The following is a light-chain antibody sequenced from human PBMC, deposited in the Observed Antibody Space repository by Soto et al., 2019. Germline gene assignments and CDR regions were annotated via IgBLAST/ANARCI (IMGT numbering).Light chain of an antibody. J-gene: IGKJ5*01. V-gene: IGKV3-20*01. CDR1: HSLNSN. CDR2: GAS. Sequence: MTLSPSTLSVSPGERVTLSCRTSHSLNSNVTWYHQKTRQAPRLLLFGASKRATGIPDRFSGSGSATDFTITISRLEPEDFAVYFCQQYGNSPQIPLAQGTRLEI. CDR3: QQYGNSPQIP.